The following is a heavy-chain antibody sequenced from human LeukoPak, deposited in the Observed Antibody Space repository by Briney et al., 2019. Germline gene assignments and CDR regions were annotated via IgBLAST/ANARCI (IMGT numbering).Heavy chain of an antibody. Sequence: SETLSLTCTVSGGSISSYYWSWIRQPAGKGLEWIGRIYTSGSTNYNPSLKSRVTMSVDTSKNQFSLKLSSVTAADTAVYYCARVGDYVWGSYPPNWFDPWGQGTLVTVSS. CDR1: GGSISSYY. CDR2: IYTSGST. CDR3: ARVGDYVWGSYPPNWFDP. V-gene: IGHV4-4*07. J-gene: IGHJ5*02. D-gene: IGHD3-16*02.